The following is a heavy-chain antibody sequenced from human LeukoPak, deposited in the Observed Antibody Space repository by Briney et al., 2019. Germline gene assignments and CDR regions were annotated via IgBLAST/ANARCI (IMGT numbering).Heavy chain of an antibody. Sequence: SQTLSLTCAVSGGSISSGGYSWSWIRQPPGKGLEWIGYIYHSGGTYYNPSLKSRVTISVDRSKNQFSLKLSSVTAADTAVYYCARTDGSILFDYWGQGTLVTVSS. D-gene: IGHD1-26*01. J-gene: IGHJ4*02. CDR3: ARTDGSILFDY. CDR1: GGSISSGGYS. V-gene: IGHV4-30-2*01. CDR2: IYHSGGT.